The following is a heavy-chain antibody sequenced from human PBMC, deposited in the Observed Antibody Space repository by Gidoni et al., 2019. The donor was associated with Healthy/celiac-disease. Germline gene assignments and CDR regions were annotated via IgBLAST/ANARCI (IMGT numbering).Heavy chain of an antibody. CDR1: GGSISSSSYY. D-gene: IGHD3-3*01. Sequence: QLQLQESGPGLVKPSETLSPTCTVAGGSISSSSYYWGWIRQPPGKGLEWIGSIYYSGSTYYNPSLKSRVTISVDTSKNQFSLKLSSVTAADTAVYYCARYVLRFLEWFDYWGQGTLVTVSS. CDR2: IYYSGST. J-gene: IGHJ5*01. V-gene: IGHV4-39*01. CDR3: ARYVLRFLEWFDY.